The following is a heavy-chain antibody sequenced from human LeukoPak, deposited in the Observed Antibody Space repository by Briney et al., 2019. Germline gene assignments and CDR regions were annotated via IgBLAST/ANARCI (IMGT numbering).Heavy chain of an antibody. Sequence: ASVKVSCKASGYTFTSYDIDWVRQATGQGLEWMGWINPNSGGTNYAQKFQGRVTMTRDTSISTAYMELSRLRSDDTAVYYCAREPMGIALDWGQGTLVTVSS. CDR1: GYTFTSYD. V-gene: IGHV1-2*02. D-gene: IGHD2-21*01. J-gene: IGHJ4*02. CDR3: AREPMGIALD. CDR2: INPNSGGT.